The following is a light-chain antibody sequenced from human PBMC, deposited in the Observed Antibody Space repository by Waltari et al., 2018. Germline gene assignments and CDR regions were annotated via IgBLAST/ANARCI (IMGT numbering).Light chain of an antibody. CDR1: SSDVGGYNY. CDR3: SSYTSSSTRV. Sequence: QSALTQPASVSGSPGQSITISCTGTSSDVGGYNYVSWYQQHPGKAPKLMIYEVSNRPSGVSNRFSCSKSGNTASLTISGLQAEDEADYYCSSYTSSSTRVFGTGTKVTVL. V-gene: IGLV2-14*01. CDR2: EVS. J-gene: IGLJ1*01.